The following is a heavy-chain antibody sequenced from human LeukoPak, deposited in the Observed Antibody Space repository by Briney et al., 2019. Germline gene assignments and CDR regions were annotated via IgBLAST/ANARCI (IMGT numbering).Heavy chain of an antibody. V-gene: IGHV3-30*18. CDR3: AKDLEVITDDY. D-gene: IGHD3-22*01. CDR2: ISYDGSNK. CDR1: GFTFRSYG. Sequence: GGSLRLSCAASGFTFRSYGMHCVRQAPGKGLEWVAVISYDGSNKDYADSVKGRFTISRDNSKNTLYLQMNSLRAEDTAVYYCAKDLEVITDDYWGQGTLVTVSS. J-gene: IGHJ4*02.